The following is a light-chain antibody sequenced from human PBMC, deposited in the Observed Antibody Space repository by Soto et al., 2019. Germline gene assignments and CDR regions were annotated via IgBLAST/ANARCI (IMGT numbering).Light chain of an antibody. Sequence: EIVLTQSPATLSLSPGERATLSCRASQSVSSYLAWDQQKPGQAPRLLIYDASNRATGSPARFSGSGSGTDFTLTISSLEPEDFAVYYCQQRSNWPRWAFGQGTKVEIK. CDR3: QQRSNWPRWA. V-gene: IGKV3-11*01. J-gene: IGKJ1*01. CDR2: DAS. CDR1: QSVSSY.